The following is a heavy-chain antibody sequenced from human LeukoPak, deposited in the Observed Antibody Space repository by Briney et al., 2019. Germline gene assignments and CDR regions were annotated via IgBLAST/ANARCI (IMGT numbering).Heavy chain of an antibody. Sequence: GESLKISCKGSGYSFTSYWIGWVRQMPGKGLEWMGIIYPGDSDTRYSPSFQGQVTISADKSISTAYLQWSSLKASDTAMYYCARPETGVVRGVISVNWFDPWGQGTLVTVSS. CDR1: GYSFTSYW. CDR3: ARPETGVVRGVISVNWFDP. J-gene: IGHJ5*02. D-gene: IGHD3-10*01. V-gene: IGHV5-51*01. CDR2: IYPGDSDT.